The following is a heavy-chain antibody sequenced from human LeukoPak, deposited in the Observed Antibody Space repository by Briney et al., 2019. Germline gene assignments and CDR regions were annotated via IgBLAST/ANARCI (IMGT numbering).Heavy chain of an antibody. D-gene: IGHD1-26*01. CDR2: IYTRGST. Sequence: PSETLSLTCNVSGDSLGATYWSWIRQPAGKGLEWIGRIYTRGSTYYNPSLKSRVTISVDTSKNQFSLKLSSVTAADTAVYYCARLLRPRGWFDPWGQGTLVTVSS. CDR3: ARLLRPRGWFDP. V-gene: IGHV4-4*07. J-gene: IGHJ5*02. CDR1: GDSLGATY.